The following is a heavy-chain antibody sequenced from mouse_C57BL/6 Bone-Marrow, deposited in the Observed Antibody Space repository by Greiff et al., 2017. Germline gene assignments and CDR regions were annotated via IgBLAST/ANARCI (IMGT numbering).Heavy chain of an antibody. CDR1: GYTFPDYN. J-gene: IGHJ1*03. Sequence: VQLKQSGPELVKPGASVKMSCKASGYTFPDYNMHWVKQSHGKSLEWIGYFNPNNGGTSSNQKFKGKATLTVNNSSRTVCMELSSLTSEDSAVYDGARDYGRSYWYFDVWGTGTTVTVSS. V-gene: IGHV1-22*01. D-gene: IGHD1-1*01. CDR3: ARDYGRSYWYFDV. CDR2: FNPNNGGT.